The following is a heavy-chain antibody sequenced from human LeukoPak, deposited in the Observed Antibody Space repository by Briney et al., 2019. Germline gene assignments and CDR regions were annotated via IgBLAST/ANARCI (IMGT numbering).Heavy chain of an antibody. V-gene: IGHV3-23*01. J-gene: IGHJ5*02. CDR3: AKAHDFWSGYYASGWFDP. Sequence: GGSLRLSCAASGFTFTNYAMSWVRQAPGKGLEWVSAISGIGGSTYYADSVKGRFTISKDSSKNTLYLQMNSLRAEDTAIYYCAKAHDFWSGYYASGWFDPWGQGTLVTVSS. CDR2: ISGIGGST. CDR1: GFTFTNYA. D-gene: IGHD3-3*01.